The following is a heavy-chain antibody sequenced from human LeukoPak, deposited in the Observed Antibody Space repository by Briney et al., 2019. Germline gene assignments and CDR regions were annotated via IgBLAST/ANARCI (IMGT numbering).Heavy chain of an antibody. D-gene: IGHD3-10*01. J-gene: IGHJ4*02. V-gene: IGHV3-7*01. CDR1: GFTFSRYW. CDR3: ARAIRGSAVDTGDR. CDR2: IKNXGSXE. Sequence: GGSLRLSCAASGFTFSRYWMRXXXXXXXXXXXXXXSIKNXGSXEXXXXSXXXRXXXXRXNARXSLFLQMNSLTVEDTAVYYCARAIRGSAVDTGDRWGQGTLVTVSS.